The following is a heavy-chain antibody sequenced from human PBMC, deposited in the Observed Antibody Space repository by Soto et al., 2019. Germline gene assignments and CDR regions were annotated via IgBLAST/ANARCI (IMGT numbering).Heavy chain of an antibody. CDR1: GFTFSNYV. Sequence: GGSLRLSCVASGFTFSNYVMNWVRQAPGKGLEWVGIVSHDAGSTYTADSVKGRFSISRDNSNSTVYLHMSSLRLEDSALYYCAKGGWLDGYNAPLYSWGQGSLVTVSS. CDR3: AKGGWLDGYNAPLYS. CDR2: VSHDAGST. D-gene: IGHD6-19*01. V-gene: IGHV3-30*18. J-gene: IGHJ4*02.